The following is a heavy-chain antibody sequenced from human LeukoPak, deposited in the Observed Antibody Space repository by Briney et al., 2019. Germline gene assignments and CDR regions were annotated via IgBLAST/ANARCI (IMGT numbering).Heavy chain of an antibody. J-gene: IGHJ2*01. D-gene: IGHD1-26*01. Sequence: SETLSVTCTVSGGSMSNHYWNWIRQTLEKGLEWIGYIYSSGIANYNPSLKSRVTISIDTSKNEFSLKLTSVTAADTAVYYCARKAVGAATWYFDLWGRGSLVTVSS. CDR2: IYSSGIA. CDR3: ARKAVGAATWYFDL. V-gene: IGHV4-59*11. CDR1: GGSMSNHY.